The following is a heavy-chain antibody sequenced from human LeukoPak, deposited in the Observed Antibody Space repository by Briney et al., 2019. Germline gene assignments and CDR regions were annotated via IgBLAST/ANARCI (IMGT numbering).Heavy chain of an antibody. CDR2: ISYDGSNK. CDR1: GFTFSSYA. CDR3: ATRGSVDTATYAFDI. J-gene: IGHJ3*02. V-gene: IGHV3-30-3*01. Sequence: GGSLRLSCAASGFTFSSYAMHWVRQAPGKGLEWVAVISYDGSNKYYADSVKGRFTISRDNSKNTLYLQMNSLRAEDTAVYYCATRGSVDTATYAFDIWGQGTIVTVSS. D-gene: IGHD5-18*01.